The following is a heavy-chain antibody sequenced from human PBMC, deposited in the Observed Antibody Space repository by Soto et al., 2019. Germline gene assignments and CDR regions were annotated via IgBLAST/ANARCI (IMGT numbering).Heavy chain of an antibody. CDR2: IVVGSGNT. V-gene: IGHV1-58*01. D-gene: IGHD2-15*01. CDR3: AAFSKDADVSDY. J-gene: IGHJ4*02. CDR1: GFTFTSSA. Sequence: ASVKVSCKASGFTFTSSAVQWVRQARGQRLEWIGWIVVGSGNTNYAQKFQERVTITRDMSTSTAYMELSSLRSEDTAVYYCAAFSKDADVSDYWGQGTLVTVSS.